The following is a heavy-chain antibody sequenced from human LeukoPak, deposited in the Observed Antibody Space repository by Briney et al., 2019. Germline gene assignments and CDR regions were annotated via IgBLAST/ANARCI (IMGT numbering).Heavy chain of an antibody. CDR2: IKKDGSEK. CDR3: AREWGGYSGSYPYYYYYGMDV. D-gene: IGHD1-26*01. CDR1: GFTFSSYW. J-gene: IGHJ6*02. V-gene: IGHV3-7*01. Sequence: PGGSLRLSCAASGFTFSSYWMSWVRQAPGKGVEWVANIKKDGSEKYYVDSVKGRFTISRDNAKNSLYLQMNCLRAEDTAVYYCAREWGGYSGSYPYYYYYGMDVWGQGTTVTVSS.